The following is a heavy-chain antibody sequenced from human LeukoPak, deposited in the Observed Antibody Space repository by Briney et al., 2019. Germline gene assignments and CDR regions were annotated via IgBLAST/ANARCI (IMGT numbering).Heavy chain of an antibody. V-gene: IGHV4-30-4*08. CDR1: GGSISSGDYY. Sequence: SETLSLTCTVSGGSISSGDYYWSWIRQPPGKGLEWIGYIYYSGSTYYNPSLKSRVTISVDTSKNQFSLKLSSVTAADTAVYYCARDGYSTYYYYMDVWGKGTTVTVSS. D-gene: IGHD4-11*01. CDR2: IYYSGST. CDR3: ARDGYSTYYYYMDV. J-gene: IGHJ6*03.